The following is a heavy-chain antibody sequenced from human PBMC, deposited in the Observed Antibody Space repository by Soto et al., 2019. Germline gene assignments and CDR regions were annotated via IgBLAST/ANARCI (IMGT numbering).Heavy chain of an antibody. CDR1: GFTFDDYA. CDR3: AKEKGYCTNGVCYRYFQH. V-gene: IGHV3-9*01. Sequence: EVQLVESGGGLVQHGRSLRLSCAASGFTFDDYAMHWVRQATGKGLEWVSGISWNSGSIGYADSVKGRFTISRDNAKTSLYLQMNSLRAEDTALYYCAKEKGYCTNGVCYRYFQHWGQGTLVTVSS. J-gene: IGHJ1*01. CDR2: ISWNSGSI. D-gene: IGHD2-8*01.